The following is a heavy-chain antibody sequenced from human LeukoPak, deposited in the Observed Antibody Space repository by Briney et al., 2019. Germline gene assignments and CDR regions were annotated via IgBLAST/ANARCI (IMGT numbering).Heavy chain of an antibody. V-gene: IGHV1-69*13. CDR3: ARWDAHYYEGNNWFDP. CDR1: GGTFSNYA. CDR2: IAPVFGTA. Sequence: ASVKVSCKASGGTFSNYAITWVRQAPGQGLEWMGGIAPVFGTADYAQTFQDRVTITADESTGTAYMELRSLRVEDTATYYCARWDAHYYEGNNWFDPWGQGTLVTVSS. D-gene: IGHD3-16*01. J-gene: IGHJ5*02.